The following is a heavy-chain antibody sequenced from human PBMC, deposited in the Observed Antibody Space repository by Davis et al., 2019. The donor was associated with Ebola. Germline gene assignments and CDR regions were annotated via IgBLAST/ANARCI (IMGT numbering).Heavy chain of an antibody. Sequence: GGSLRLSCAASGFTFSSYGMHWVRQAPGKGLEWVAVISYDGSNKYYADSVKGRFTISRDNSKNTLYLQMNSLRAEDTAVYYCAKVTGTNGYWGQGTLVTVSS. V-gene: IGHV3-30*18. CDR3: AKVTGTNGY. CDR2: ISYDGSNK. CDR1: GFTFSSYG. J-gene: IGHJ4*02. D-gene: IGHD1-7*01.